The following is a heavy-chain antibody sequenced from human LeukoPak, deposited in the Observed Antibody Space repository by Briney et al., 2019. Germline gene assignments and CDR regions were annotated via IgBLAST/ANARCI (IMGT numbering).Heavy chain of an antibody. CDR2: IIPILGIA. D-gene: IGHD1-26*01. V-gene: IGHV1-69*04. J-gene: IGHJ4*02. CDR1: GGTFSSYA. Sequence: ASVKVSCKASGGTFSSYAISWVRQAPGQGLEWMGRIIPILGIANYAQKFQGRVTITADKSTSTAYMELSSLRSEDTAVYYCARPYYSGSYYYFDYWGQGTLVTVSS. CDR3: ARPYYSGSYYYFDY.